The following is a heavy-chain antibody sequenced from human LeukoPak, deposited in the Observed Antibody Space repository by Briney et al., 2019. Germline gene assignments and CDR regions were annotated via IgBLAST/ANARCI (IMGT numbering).Heavy chain of an antibody. CDR1: GFPFSDSY. D-gene: IGHD4-23*01. Sequence: GGSLRLSCAASGFPFSDSYMSWVRQAPGKGLEWVSAISGSGGSTYYADSVKGRFTISRDNSKNTLCLQMNSLRAEDTAVYYCAKDAIYGDSGGTDYWGQGTLVTVSS. V-gene: IGHV3-23*01. CDR3: AKDAIYGDSGGTDY. J-gene: IGHJ4*02. CDR2: ISGSGGST.